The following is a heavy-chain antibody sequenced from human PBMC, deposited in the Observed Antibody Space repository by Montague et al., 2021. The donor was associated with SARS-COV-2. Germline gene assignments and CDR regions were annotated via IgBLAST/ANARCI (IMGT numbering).Heavy chain of an antibody. CDR2: IYYSGST. J-gene: IGHJ4*02. Sequence: SETLSLTCTVSGGSITSYYWSWIRQPPGKGLEYIGYIYYSGSTNYNPSLKSRVTMSVDTSKNQFSLKLSSVTAADTAVYYCARGDGHYYGSGTNPYYWGQGTLVTVSS. CDR1: GGSITSYY. V-gene: IGHV4-59*12. D-gene: IGHD3-10*01. CDR3: ARGDGHYYGSGTNPYY.